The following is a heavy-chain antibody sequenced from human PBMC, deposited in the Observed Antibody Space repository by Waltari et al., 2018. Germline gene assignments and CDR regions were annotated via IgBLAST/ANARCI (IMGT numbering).Heavy chain of an antibody. CDR2: FDPEDGET. CDR1: GYTLTELS. D-gene: IGHD3-10*01. Sequence: QVQLVQSGAEVKKPGASVKVPCKVSGYTLTELSMPWVGQAPGKGLEWMGGFDPEDGETIYAQKFQGRVTMTEDTSTDTAYMELSSLRSEDTAVYYCATRMVRGVRSDYWGQGTLVTVSS. V-gene: IGHV1-24*01. J-gene: IGHJ4*02. CDR3: ATRMVRGVRSDY.